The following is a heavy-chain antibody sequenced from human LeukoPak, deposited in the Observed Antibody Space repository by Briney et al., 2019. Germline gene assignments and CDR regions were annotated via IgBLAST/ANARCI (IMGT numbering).Heavy chain of an antibody. CDR1: GFTFSSYS. D-gene: IGHD6-19*01. J-gene: IGHJ4*02. V-gene: IGHV3-21*04. Sequence: TGGSLRLSCAASGFTFSSYSMNWVRQAPGKGLEWVSSISSSSSYIYYADSVKGRFTISRDNSENTLYLQMNSLRAEDPALYYCSNGRTSSGTLQHDYWGQGTLVTVSS. CDR2: ISSSSSYI. CDR3: SNGRTSSGTLQHDY.